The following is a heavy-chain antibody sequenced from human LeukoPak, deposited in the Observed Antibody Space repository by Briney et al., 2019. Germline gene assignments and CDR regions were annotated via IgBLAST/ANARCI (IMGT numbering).Heavy chain of an antibody. V-gene: IGHV3-9*01. CDR1: GFTFDDYA. J-gene: IGHJ2*01. CDR3: AKAKYYDILTGPTNHWHFDL. D-gene: IGHD3-9*01. CDR2: ISWNSGTI. Sequence: GGSLRLSCAVSGFTFDDYAMHWVRQESGKGLEWVSGISWNSGTIVYADSVKGRFTTSRDNAKNSLFLQMNSLRPEDTALYYCAKAKYYDILTGPTNHWHFDLWGRGTLVAVSS.